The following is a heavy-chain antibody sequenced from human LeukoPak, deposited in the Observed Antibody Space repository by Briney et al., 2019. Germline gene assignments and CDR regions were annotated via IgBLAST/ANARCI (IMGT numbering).Heavy chain of an antibody. V-gene: IGHV3-30*03. CDR1: GFTFSSYG. CDR2: ISYDGSNK. Sequence: QAGGSLRLSCAASGFTFSSYGMHWVRQAPGKGLEWVAVISYDGSNKYYADSVKGRFTISRDNSKNTLYLQMNSLRAEDTAVYYCARGNGWIWELAPYWGQGTLVTVSS. CDR3: ARGNGWIWELAPY. D-gene: IGHD1-26*01. J-gene: IGHJ4*02.